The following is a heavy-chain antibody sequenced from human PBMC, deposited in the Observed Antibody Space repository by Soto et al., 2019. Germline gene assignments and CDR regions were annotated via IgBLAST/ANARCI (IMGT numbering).Heavy chain of an antibody. V-gene: IGHV3-74*01. CDR1: GFTYSSYW. Sequence: EVQLVESGGGLVQPGGSLRLSCAASGFTYSSYWMHWVRQAPGKGLVWVSRINSDGSSTSYADSVKGRFTISRDNAKNTLYLQMNSLRAEDTAVYYCAIRASYYDSSGYFDYRGQGTLVTVSS. CDR3: AIRASYYDSSGYFDY. CDR2: INSDGSST. D-gene: IGHD3-22*01. J-gene: IGHJ4*02.